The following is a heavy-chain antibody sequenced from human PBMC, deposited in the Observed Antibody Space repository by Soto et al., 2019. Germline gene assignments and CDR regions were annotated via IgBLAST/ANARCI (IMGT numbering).Heavy chain of an antibody. CDR3: ARWGTTGGLDV. D-gene: IGHD3-16*01. CDR2: TSYDGSDK. Sequence: QVQLVESGGGVVQPGTSLRVSCVGSGFTFRSYVIHWVRQAPGKGLEWVDLTSYDGSDKYYGDSVRGRFTISRDNSRNTVDLQMDSLTLEYTALYYCARWGTTGGLDVWGQGNLVSVSS. J-gene: IGHJ1*01. V-gene: IGHV3-33*05. CDR1: GFTFRSYV.